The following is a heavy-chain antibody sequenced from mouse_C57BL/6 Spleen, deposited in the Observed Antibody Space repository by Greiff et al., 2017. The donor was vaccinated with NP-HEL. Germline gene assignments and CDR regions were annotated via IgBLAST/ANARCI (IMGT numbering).Heavy chain of an antibody. CDR1: GYTFTSYW. Sequence: VKLQQPGAELVKPGASVKLSCKASGYTFTSYWMQWVNQRPGQGLEWIGEIDPSDSYTNYNQKFKGKATLTVDTSSSTAYMQLSSLTSEDSAVYYCARKDGYYEDYAMDYWGQGTSVTVSS. D-gene: IGHD2-3*01. J-gene: IGHJ4*01. CDR2: IDPSDSYT. CDR3: ARKDGYYEDYAMDY. V-gene: IGHV1-50*01.